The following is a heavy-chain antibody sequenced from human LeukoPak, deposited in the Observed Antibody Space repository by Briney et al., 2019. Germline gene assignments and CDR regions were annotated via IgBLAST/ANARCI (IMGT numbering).Heavy chain of an antibody. CDR3: ARVKQQLGGYYFDY. CDR2: IYHSGST. Sequence: SETLSLTCAVSGGSISSGGYSWSWIRQPPGTGLEWIGYIYHSGSTYYNPSLKSRVTISVGRSKNQFSLKLSSVTAADTAVYYCARVKQQLGGYYFDYWGQGTLVTVSS. CDR1: GGSISSGGYS. V-gene: IGHV4-30-2*01. J-gene: IGHJ4*02. D-gene: IGHD6-13*01.